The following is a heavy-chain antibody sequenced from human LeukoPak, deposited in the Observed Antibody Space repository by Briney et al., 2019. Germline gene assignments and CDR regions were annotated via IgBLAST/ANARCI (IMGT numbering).Heavy chain of an antibody. V-gene: IGHV4-34*01. CDR2: INHSGST. CDR1: GGSFSGYY. D-gene: IGHD3-22*01. Sequence: PSETLSLTCAVYGGSFSGYYWSWIRQPPGKGLEWIGEINHSGSTNYNPSLKSRVTISVDTSKNQFSLKLSSVTAADTAVYYCARWRDYDSSGYYFDAFDIWGQGTMVTVSS. J-gene: IGHJ3*02. CDR3: ARWRDYDSSGYYFDAFDI.